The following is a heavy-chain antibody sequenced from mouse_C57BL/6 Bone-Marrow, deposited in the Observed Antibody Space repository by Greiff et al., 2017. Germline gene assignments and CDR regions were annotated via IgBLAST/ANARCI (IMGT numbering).Heavy chain of an antibody. Sequence: VKLVESGAELARPGASVKLSCKASGYTFTSYGISWVKQRTGQGLEWIGEIYPRSGNTYYNEKFKGKATLTVDKSSSTAYMELNSLTSEDSAVYYCYYDWYFDVWGTGTTVTVSS. V-gene: IGHV1-81*01. D-gene: IGHD1-1*02. CDR2: IYPRSGNT. CDR1: GYTFTSYG. CDR3: YYDWYFDV. J-gene: IGHJ1*03.